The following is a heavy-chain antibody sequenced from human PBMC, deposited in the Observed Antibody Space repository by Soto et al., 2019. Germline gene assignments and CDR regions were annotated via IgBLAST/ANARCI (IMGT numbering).Heavy chain of an antibody. D-gene: IGHD6-19*01. CDR1: GYSFTSYW. J-gene: IGHJ6*02. CDR3: ARHNIGSGWYGGASTGPLKVYYYGMDV. V-gene: IGHV5-51*01. Sequence: PGESLKISCKGSGYSFTSYWIGWVRQMPGKGLEWMGIIYPGDSDTRYSPSVQGQVTISADKSISTAYLQWSSLKASDTAMYYCARHNIGSGWYGGASTGPLKVYYYGMDVWGQGTTVTVSS. CDR2: IYPGDSDT.